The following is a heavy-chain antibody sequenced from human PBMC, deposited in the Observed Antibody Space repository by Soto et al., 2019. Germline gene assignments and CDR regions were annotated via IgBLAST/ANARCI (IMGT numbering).Heavy chain of an antibody. V-gene: IGHV3-30-3*01. J-gene: IGHJ4*02. CDR2: ISYDGSNK. CDR1: GFTFSSYA. D-gene: IGHD2-15*01. Sequence: GGSLRLSCAASGFTFSSYAMHWVRQAPGKGLEWVAVISYDGSNKYYADSVKGRFTISRDNSKNTLYLQMNSLRAEDTAVYYCARGDIVVVVAANPFHYWGQGTLVTVSS. CDR3: ARGDIVVVVAANPFHY.